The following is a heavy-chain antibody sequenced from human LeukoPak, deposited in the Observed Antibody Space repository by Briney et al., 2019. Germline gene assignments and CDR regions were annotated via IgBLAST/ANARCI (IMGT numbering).Heavy chain of an antibody. CDR3: ASGQVVVPAAKATASPGPY. Sequence: ASVKVSCKASGYTFTGYYMHWVRQAPGQGREWMGRINPNSGGTNYAQKLQGRVTMTRDTSISTAYMELSRLRSDDTAVYYCASGQVVVPAAKATASPGPYWGQGTLVTVSS. V-gene: IGHV1-2*06. CDR1: GYTFTGYY. J-gene: IGHJ4*02. D-gene: IGHD2-2*01. CDR2: INPNSGGT.